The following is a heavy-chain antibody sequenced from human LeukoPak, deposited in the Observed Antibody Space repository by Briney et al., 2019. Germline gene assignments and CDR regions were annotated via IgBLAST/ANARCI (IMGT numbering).Heavy chain of an antibody. CDR2: IIPIFGTA. V-gene: IGHV1-69*13. D-gene: IGHD2-15*01. CDR1: GGTFSSYA. Sequence: GASVKVSCKASGGTFSSYAISWVRQAPGQGLEWMGGIIPIFGTANYAQKFQGRVTITADESTSTAYMELSSLRAEDTAVYYCASAGYCSGGSCYYYYMDVWGQGTTVTVSS. CDR3: ASAGYCSGGSCYYYYMDV. J-gene: IGHJ6*03.